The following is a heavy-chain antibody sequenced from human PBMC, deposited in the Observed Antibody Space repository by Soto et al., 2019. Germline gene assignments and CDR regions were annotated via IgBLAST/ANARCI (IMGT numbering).Heavy chain of an antibody. CDR2: INDNGGTT. J-gene: IGHJ4*02. CDR1: AFTFSTYS. D-gene: IGHD6-19*01. Sequence: EVQLAESGGGLVQPGGSLRLSCSASAFTFSTYSMLWVRQAPGKGLQYVSAINDNGGTTSYADSVKGRFIISRDNSQNTLYLQMSSLRTEDTAVYYCVTGYSSGWYEIYWGQGTLVTVSS. CDR3: VTGYSSGWYEIY. V-gene: IGHV3-64D*06.